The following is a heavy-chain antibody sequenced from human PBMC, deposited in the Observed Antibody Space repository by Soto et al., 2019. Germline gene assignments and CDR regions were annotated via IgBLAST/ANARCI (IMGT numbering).Heavy chain of an antibody. CDR1: GGTFSSYI. Sequence: QVQLVQSGAEVKKPGSSVKVSCKASGGTFSSYIITWVRQAPGQGLEWMGGIIPIFGAATYAQKFQDRVTITADVSTTTAYMELSSLGSEDTAVYFCARAYASNKYWFDPWGQGTLVTVSS. J-gene: IGHJ5*02. CDR2: IIPIFGAA. CDR3: ARAYASNKYWFDP. V-gene: IGHV1-69*01. D-gene: IGHD2-2*01.